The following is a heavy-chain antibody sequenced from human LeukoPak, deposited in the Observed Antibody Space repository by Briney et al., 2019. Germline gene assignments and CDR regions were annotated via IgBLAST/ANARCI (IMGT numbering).Heavy chain of an antibody. D-gene: IGHD6-13*01. V-gene: IGHV3-23*01. CDR2: ISGSGGST. Sequence: GGSLRLSCAASGFTFSSYGMSWVRQAPGKGLEWVSAISGSGGSTYYADSVKGRFTISRDNSKNTLYLQMNSLRAGDTAVYYCARVRAAGHFDYWGQGTLVTVSS. CDR1: GFTFSSYG. CDR3: ARVRAAGHFDY. J-gene: IGHJ4*02.